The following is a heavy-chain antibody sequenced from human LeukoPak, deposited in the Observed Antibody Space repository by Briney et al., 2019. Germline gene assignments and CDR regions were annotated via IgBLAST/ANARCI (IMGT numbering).Heavy chain of an antibody. Sequence: SQTLSLTCTVSGGSISSGGYYWSWIRQHPGKGLEWIGYIYYSGSTYYNPSLKSRVTISVDTSKNQFSLKLSSVTAADTAVYYCGRGRDGLRLGELSPDPNFDSWGQGTLVTVSS. D-gene: IGHD3-16*01. CDR1: GGSISSGGYY. J-gene: IGHJ4*02. V-gene: IGHV4-31*03. CDR2: IYYSGST. CDR3: GRGRDGLRLGELSPDPNFDS.